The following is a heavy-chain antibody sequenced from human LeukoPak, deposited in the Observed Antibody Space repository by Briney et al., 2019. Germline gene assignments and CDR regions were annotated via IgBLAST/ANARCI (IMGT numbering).Heavy chain of an antibody. Sequence: GGSLRLSCAASGFTFSDYYMSWIRQAPGKGLEWVSYIRSRSSSIYYADSVKGRFTISRDNAKNSLYLQMNSLRAEDTAVYYCAKDPSDTVTTEGWGQGTLVTVSS. V-gene: IGHV3-11*04. J-gene: IGHJ4*02. CDR3: AKDPSDTVTTEG. D-gene: IGHD4-17*01. CDR2: IRSRSSSI. CDR1: GFTFSDYY.